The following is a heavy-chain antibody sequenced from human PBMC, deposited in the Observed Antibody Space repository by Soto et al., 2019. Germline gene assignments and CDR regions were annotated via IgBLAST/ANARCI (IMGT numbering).Heavy chain of an antibody. CDR3: ATRMTTAPY. CDR2: IYSGGGT. J-gene: IGHJ4*02. V-gene: IGHV3-66*01. CDR1: LFIVSDNY. Sequence: EGRLVQSGGGLVQPGGSLRLSCAASLFIVSDNYMSWVLQAPGKGLEWVSLIYSGGGTDYAESVRGRFTSSRDNSTNTLYLQMISLKAEDTGIYYCATRMTTAPYWGQGTVVTVSS. D-gene: IGHD4-17*01.